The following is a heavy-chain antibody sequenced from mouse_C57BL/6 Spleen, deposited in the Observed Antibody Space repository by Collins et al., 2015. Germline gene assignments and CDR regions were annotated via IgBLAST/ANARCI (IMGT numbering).Heavy chain of an antibody. CDR1: GYTFTDYE. J-gene: IGHJ1*03. CDR3: ARWGPHYYDSTYWYFDV. V-gene: IGHV1-15*01. D-gene: IGHD1-1*01. CDR2: IDPETVIT. Sequence: QVQLQQSGAELVRPGASVTLSCKASGYTFTDYEMHWVKQTPVHGLEWIGAIDPETVITAYNEKFKSKATLTVDTSSSTAYMQLSSLTSEDSAVYYCARWGPHYYDSTYWYFDVWGTGTTVTVSS.